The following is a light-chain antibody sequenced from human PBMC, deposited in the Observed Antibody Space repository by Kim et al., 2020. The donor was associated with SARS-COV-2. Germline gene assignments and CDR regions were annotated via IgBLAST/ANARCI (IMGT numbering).Light chain of an antibody. CDR1: SSNMGNNY. Sequence: GQKVPISCPASSSNMGNNYVSWYQQLPGTAPKLLIYDNNKRPSGIPDRFSGSKSGTSATLGITGLQTGDEADYYCGTWDSSLSAGVFGGGTQLTVL. V-gene: IGLV1-51*01. CDR2: DNN. CDR3: GTWDSSLSAGV. J-gene: IGLJ2*01.